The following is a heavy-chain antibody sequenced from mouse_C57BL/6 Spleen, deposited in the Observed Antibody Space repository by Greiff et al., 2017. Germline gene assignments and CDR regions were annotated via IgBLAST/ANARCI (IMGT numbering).Heavy chain of an antibody. D-gene: IGHD6-1*01. CDR1: GFSFTSYG. CDR2: ICRSGST. V-gene: IGHV2-2*01. Sequence: VQLQESGPGLVQPSQSLSISCTASGFSFTSYGVHWVRQSPGQGLEWLGVICRSGSTDYYAACRSRLSISKDNSKSQVFFKMNSLQADDTAIYYCATPRGDYAMDYWGQGTSVTVSS. J-gene: IGHJ4*01. CDR3: ATPRGDYAMDY.